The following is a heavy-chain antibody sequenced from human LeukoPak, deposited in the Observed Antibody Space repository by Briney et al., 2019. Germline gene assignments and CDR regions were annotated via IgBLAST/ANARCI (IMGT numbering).Heavy chain of an antibody. CDR1: GYTFTGYY. CDR2: INPNSGGT. CDR3: ARDRLAARGTFDY. Sequence: ASVKVSCKASGYTFTGYYMHWVQQAPGQGLEWMGWINPNSGGTNYAQKFQGRVTMTRDTSISTAYIELSRLRSDDTAVYYCARDRLAARGTFDYWGQGTLVTVSS. J-gene: IGHJ4*02. V-gene: IGHV1-2*02. D-gene: IGHD6-6*01.